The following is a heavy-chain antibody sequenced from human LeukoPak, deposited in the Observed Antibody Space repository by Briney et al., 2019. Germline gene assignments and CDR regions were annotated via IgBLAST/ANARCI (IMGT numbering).Heavy chain of an antibody. CDR1: GFTFSSYG. CDR3: AKDLVGATFFPDY. D-gene: IGHD1-26*01. J-gene: IGHJ4*02. V-gene: IGHV3-30*18. CDR2: ISYDGSNK. Sequence: GGSLRLSCAASGFTFSSYGMHWVRQAPGKGLEWVAVISYDGSNKYYADSVKGRFTISRDNSKNTLYLQMNSLRAEDTAVYHCAKDLVGATFFPDYWGQGTLVTVSS.